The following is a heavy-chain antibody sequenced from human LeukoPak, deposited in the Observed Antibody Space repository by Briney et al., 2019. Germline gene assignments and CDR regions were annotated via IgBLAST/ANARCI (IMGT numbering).Heavy chain of an antibody. V-gene: IGHV3-21*01. CDR1: GFTFSSYS. D-gene: IGHD6-13*01. CDR2: ISSSSSYI. CDR3: ARSKSPEDSSSWWAGGGYFDY. Sequence: PGGSLRLSCAASGFTFSSYSMNWVRQAPGKGLEWVSSISSSSSYIYYADSVKGRFTISRDNAKNSLYLQMNSLRAEDTAVYYCARSKSPEDSSSWWAGGGYFDYWGQGTLVTVSS. J-gene: IGHJ4*02.